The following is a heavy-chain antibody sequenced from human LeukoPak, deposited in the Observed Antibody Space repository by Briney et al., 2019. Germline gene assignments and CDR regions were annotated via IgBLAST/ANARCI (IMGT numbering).Heavy chain of an antibody. CDR3: AKHSSSWHYFDY. J-gene: IGHJ4*02. Sequence: PGGSLRFSCAASGFTFSTYGMSWVRQAPGKGLEWVSAISGSGGGTYFADSVKGRFTISRDNSKNTLFLQMDSLRADDTAVYFCAKHSSSWHYFDYWGQGTLVTVSS. CDR1: GFTFSTYG. V-gene: IGHV3-23*01. D-gene: IGHD6-13*01. CDR2: ISGSGGGT.